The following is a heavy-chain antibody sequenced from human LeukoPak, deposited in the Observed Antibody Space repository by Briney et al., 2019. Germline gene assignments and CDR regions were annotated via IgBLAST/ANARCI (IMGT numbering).Heavy chain of an antibody. CDR3: ARSFRGYCSSTSCPNLDY. CDR2: INHSGST. J-gene: IGHJ4*02. D-gene: IGHD2-2*01. CDR1: GGPFSGYY. Sequence: SETLSLTCAVYGGPFSGYYWSWIRQPPGKGLEWIGEINHSGSTNYNPSLKSRVTISVDTSKNQFSLKLSSVTAADTAVYYCARSFRGYCSSTSCPNLDYWGQGTLVTVSS. V-gene: IGHV4-34*01.